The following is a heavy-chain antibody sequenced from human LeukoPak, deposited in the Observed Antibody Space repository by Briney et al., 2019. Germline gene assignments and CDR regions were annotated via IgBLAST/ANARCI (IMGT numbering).Heavy chain of an antibody. Sequence: ASVKVSCKASGYTFTGYYMHWVRQAPGQGLEWMGWINPNSGGTNYAQKFQGRVTMTRDTSISTAYMELSRLRSDDTAVYYCVRDQTNCGGDCYKSFFDYWGQGTLVTVSS. CDR3: VRDQTNCGGDCYKSFFDY. CDR2: INPNSGGT. J-gene: IGHJ4*02. V-gene: IGHV1-2*02. D-gene: IGHD2-21*02. CDR1: GYTFTGYY.